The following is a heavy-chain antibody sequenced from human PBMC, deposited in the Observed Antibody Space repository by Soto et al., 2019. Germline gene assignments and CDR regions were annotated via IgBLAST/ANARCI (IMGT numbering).Heavy chain of an antibody. CDR2: ISSSSSYR. CDR3: ASGHDYGGNPRPYYFDY. V-gene: IGHV3-11*06. D-gene: IGHD4-17*01. CDR1: GFTFSDYY. J-gene: IGHJ4*02. Sequence: QVQLVESGGGLVKPGGSLRLSCAASGFTFSDYYMSWIRQAPGKGLEWVSYISSSSSYRNYADSVKGRFTISRDNAKNSLYLQMNSLRAEDTAVYYCASGHDYGGNPRPYYFDYWGQGTLVTVSS.